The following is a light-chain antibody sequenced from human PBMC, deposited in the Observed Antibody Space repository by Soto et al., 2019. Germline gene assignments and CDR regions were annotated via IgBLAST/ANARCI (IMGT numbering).Light chain of an antibody. V-gene: IGKV1-5*01. CDR2: DAS. Sequence: DIQVTQSPSTLSASLGDRVTITCGASQSIGTWLSCYQHKPGKDPKLLIFDASTLESGVPSRFSGSVSGTDFTLTISCLQPVDFAPYYCQGYTDSSGAFAQGTKMDI. J-gene: IGKJ1*01. CDR1: QSIGTW. CDR3: QGYTDSSGA.